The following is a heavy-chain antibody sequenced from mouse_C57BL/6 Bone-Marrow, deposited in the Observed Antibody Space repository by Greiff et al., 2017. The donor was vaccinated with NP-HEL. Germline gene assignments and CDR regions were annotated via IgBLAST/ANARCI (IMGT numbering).Heavy chain of an antibody. Sequence: EVKLMESGGGLVQPGGSLKLSCAASGFTFSDYGMAWVRQAPRKGPEWVAFISNLAYSIYYADTVTGRFTISRENAKNTLYLEMSSLRSEDTAMYYCARRGEGYFDYWGQGTTLTVSS. J-gene: IGHJ2*01. CDR3: ARRGEGYFDY. V-gene: IGHV5-15*01. CDR1: GFTFSDYG. CDR2: ISNLAYSI.